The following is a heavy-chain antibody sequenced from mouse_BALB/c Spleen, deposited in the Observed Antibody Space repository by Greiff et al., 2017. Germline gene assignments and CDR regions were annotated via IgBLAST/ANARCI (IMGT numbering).Heavy chain of an antibody. CDR3: ARGQVRRGGYAMDY. Sequence: EVKVVESGGGLVQPGGSRKLSCAASGFTFSSFGMHWVRQAPEKGLEWVAYISSGSSTIYYADTVKGRFTISRDNPKNTLFLQMTSLRSEDTAMYYCARGQVRRGGYAMDYWGQGTSVTVSS. D-gene: IGHD2-14*01. CDR1: GFTFSSFG. V-gene: IGHV5-17*02. CDR2: ISSGSSTI. J-gene: IGHJ4*01.